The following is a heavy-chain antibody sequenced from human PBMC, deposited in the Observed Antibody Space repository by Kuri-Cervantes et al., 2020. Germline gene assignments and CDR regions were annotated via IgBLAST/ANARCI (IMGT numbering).Heavy chain of an antibody. V-gene: IGHV3-48*02. J-gene: IGHJ4*02. Sequence: GESLKISCAASGFTFSNYVMNWVRQAPGKGLEWVSYISNSGSAIYYADSVKGRFTISRDNANNSLYLQMNSLRDEDTAVYYCARVEPRYGDFFDYWGQGTLVTVSS. CDR2: ISNSGSAI. CDR3: ARVEPRYGDFFDY. CDR1: GFTFSNYV. D-gene: IGHD4-17*01.